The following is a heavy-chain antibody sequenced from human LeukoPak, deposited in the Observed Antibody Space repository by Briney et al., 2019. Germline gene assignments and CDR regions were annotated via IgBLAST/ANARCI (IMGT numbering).Heavy chain of an antibody. CDR1: GGSISSSSYY. D-gene: IGHD6-13*01. Sequence: SETLSLTCTVSGGSISSSSYYWGWIRQRPGKGLEWIGSIYYSGSTYYNPSLKSRVTISVDTSKNQFSLKLSSVTAADTAVYYCARHLYSSSSRAFDIWGQGAMVTVSS. CDR2: IYYSGST. V-gene: IGHV4-39*01. CDR3: ARHLYSSSSRAFDI. J-gene: IGHJ3*02.